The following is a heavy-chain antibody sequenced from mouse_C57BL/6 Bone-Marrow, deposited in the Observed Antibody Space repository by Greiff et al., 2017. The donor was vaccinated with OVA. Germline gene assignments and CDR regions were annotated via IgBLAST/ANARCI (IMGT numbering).Heavy chain of an antibody. CDR2: ISDGGSYT. D-gene: IGHD2-4*01. CDR3: ARERGDYDLDYCDY. CDR1: GFTFSSYA. Sequence: DVHLVESGGGLVKPGGSLKLSCAASGFTFSSYAMSWVRQTPEKRLEWVATISDGGSYTYYPDNVKGRFTISRDNAKNNLYLQMSHLKSEDTAMYYCARERGDYDLDYCDYWGQGTTLTVSS. J-gene: IGHJ2*01. V-gene: IGHV5-4*01.